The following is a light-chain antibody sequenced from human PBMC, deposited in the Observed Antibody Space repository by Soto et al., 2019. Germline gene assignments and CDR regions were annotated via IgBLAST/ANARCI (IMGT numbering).Light chain of an antibody. CDR1: QSVSTN. V-gene: IGKV3-15*01. CDR3: QQYNNWPRT. CDR2: GAS. Sequence: EIVMTQSPATLSVSPGGRATLSCRASQSVSTNLAWYQQKPGQAPRLLIYGASTRATGIPARFSGSGSGTKFTLTSSSLHSEDFTVYYWQQYNNWPRTFGQGTKVEIK. J-gene: IGKJ1*01.